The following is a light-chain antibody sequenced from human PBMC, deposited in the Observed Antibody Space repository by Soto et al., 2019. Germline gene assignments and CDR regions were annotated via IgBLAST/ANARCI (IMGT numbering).Light chain of an antibody. J-gene: IGKJ2*01. CDR2: DAS. CDR1: QSVSSY. CDR3: QQRSNWPMYT. V-gene: IGKV3-11*01. Sequence: EIVLTQSPATLSLSPGERATLSCRASQSVSSYLAWYQQKPGQAPRLLMYDASNRATGIPARFSGSGSGTDFPLTISSLEPEDFVVYYCQQRSNWPMYTFGQGTKLELK.